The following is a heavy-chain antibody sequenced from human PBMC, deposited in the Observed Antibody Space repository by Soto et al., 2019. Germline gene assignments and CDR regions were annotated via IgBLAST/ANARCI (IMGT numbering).Heavy chain of an antibody. D-gene: IGHD6-6*01. V-gene: IGHV1-18*01. CDR3: ARDTKYSSSGYDAFDI. CDR1: GYTFTSYA. Sequence: ASVKVSCKASGYTFTSYAMHWVRQAPGQGLEWMGWINACNGNTNYAQKLQGRVTMTTDTSTSTAYMELRSLRSDDTAVYYCARDTKYSSSGYDAFDIWGQGTMVTVSS. J-gene: IGHJ3*02. CDR2: INACNGNT.